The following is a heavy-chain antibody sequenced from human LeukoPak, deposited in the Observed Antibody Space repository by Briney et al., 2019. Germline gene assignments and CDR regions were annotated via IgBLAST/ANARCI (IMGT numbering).Heavy chain of an antibody. CDR1: GGSISSSSYY. CDR2: IYYSGST. CDR3: ARALCGGDCYLDY. Sequence: SETLSLTRTVSGGSISSSSYYWGWIRQPPGKGLEWIGSIYYSGSTYYNPSLKSRVTISVDTSKNQFSLKLSSVTAAGTAVYYCARALCGGDCYLDYWGQGTLVTVSS. J-gene: IGHJ4*02. D-gene: IGHD2-21*02. V-gene: IGHV4-39*07.